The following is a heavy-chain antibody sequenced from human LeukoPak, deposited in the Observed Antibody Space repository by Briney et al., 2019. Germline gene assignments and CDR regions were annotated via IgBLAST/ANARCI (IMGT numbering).Heavy chain of an antibody. J-gene: IGHJ6*02. CDR3: ARQRSSWDYYYYGMDV. CDR1: GGPISSYY. CDR2: IYYSGST. Sequence: SETLSLTCTVSGGPISSYYWSWIRQPPGKGLEWIGYIYYSGSTNYNPSLKSRVTISVDTSRNQFSLKLSSVTAADTAVYYCARQRSSWDYYYYGMDVWGQGTTVTVSS. V-gene: IGHV4-59*08. D-gene: IGHD6-13*01.